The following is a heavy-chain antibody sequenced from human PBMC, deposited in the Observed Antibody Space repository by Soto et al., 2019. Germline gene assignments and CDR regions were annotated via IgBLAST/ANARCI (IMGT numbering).Heavy chain of an antibody. J-gene: IGHJ4*02. CDR2: ITSKSTTI. CDR3: AREDILGVRSFDY. D-gene: IGHD3-10*01. Sequence: PGGSLRLSCAASGFTFTSYSMNWVRQAPGQGLEWVSYITSKSTTIKYADSVKGRFTVSRDNAENSLYLQMSSLTDEDTAVYYCAREDILGVRSFDYWGRGTLVTVSS. V-gene: IGHV3-48*02. CDR1: GFTFTSYS.